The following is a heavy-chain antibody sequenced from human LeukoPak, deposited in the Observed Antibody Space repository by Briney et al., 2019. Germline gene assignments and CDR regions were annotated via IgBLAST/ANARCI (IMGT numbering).Heavy chain of an antibody. J-gene: IGHJ2*01. V-gene: IGHV4-39*01. CDR2: IYYSGST. Sequence: SETLSLTCTVPGGSISSSSYYWGWIRQPPGKGLEWIGTIYYSGSTHYNPSLKSRVTISVDTSKNHFSLKLSSVTAADTAVYYCARHLAAAVGTRWYDLWGRGTLVTVSS. CDR1: GGSISSSSYY. D-gene: IGHD6-13*01. CDR3: ARHLAAAVGTRWYDL.